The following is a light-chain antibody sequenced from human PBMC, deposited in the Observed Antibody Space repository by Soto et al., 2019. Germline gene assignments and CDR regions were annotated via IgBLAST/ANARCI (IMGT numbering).Light chain of an antibody. CDR1: SSNIVTNH. J-gene: IGLJ3*02. CDR3: AAWDDSLSGWV. V-gene: IGLV1-47*01. CDR2: RNS. Sequence: QSVLTQPPSASGTPGQRVTISCSGSSSNIVTNHVYWYQHLPGTAPKLLIYRNSLRPSGVPDRFSGSKSGTSASLAIRGIRSEDEADYYCAAWDDSLSGWVFGGGTKLTVL.